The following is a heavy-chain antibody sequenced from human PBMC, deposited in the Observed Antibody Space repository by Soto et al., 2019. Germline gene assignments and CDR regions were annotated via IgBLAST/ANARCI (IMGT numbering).Heavy chain of an antibody. J-gene: IGHJ4*02. CDR1: RGTFSSYG. CDR2: IIPVFGTA. CDR3: ARARGFCSSSSCYLDY. Sequence: SVKVSCKASRGTFSSYGITWVRQAPGQGLEWMGDIIPVFGTADYAQNFQARVTITADRSTSTAYMELGSLISEDTAVYFCARARGFCSSSSCYLDYWGQGTLVTSPQ. D-gene: IGHD2-2*01. V-gene: IGHV1-69*06.